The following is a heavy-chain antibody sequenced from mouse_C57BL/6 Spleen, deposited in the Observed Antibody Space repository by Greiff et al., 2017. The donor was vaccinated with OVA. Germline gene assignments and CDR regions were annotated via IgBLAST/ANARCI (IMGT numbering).Heavy chain of an antibody. CDR1: GYAFSSSW. CDR2: IYPGDGDT. Sequence: VQLQQSGPELVKPGASVKISCKASGYAFSSSWMNWVKQRPGKGLEWIGRIYPGDGDTNYNGKFKGKATLTADKSSSTAYIQLSSLTSEDSAVYFGAREGLTGTYGYFDVWGTGTTVTVSS. D-gene: IGHD4-1*01. CDR3: AREGLTGTYGYFDV. V-gene: IGHV1-82*01. J-gene: IGHJ1*03.